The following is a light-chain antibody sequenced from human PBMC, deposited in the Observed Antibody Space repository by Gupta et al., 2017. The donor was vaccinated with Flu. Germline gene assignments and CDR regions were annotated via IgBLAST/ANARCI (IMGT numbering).Light chain of an antibody. CDR1: TGDVTSGQA. CDR2: ETN. J-gene: IGLJ3*02. CDR3: FTYYSGTRLV. V-gene: IGLV7-46*01. Sequence: HAVVTQQPSLTVSPGVTVTLTCGPSTGDVTSGQAPYWFQQKPGHAPMTLISETNNKPAWNPARFSGYLVGGNAALTSSGAQGDDEAEEYCFTYYSGTRLVVGGGTKLTVL.